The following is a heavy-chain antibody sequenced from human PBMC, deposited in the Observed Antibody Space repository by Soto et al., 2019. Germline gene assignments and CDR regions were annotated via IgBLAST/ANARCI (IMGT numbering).Heavy chain of an antibody. CDR1: GGSITSSSFY. CDR2: IFHTGAT. V-gene: IGHV4-39*01. CDR3: ARRRIVPTTNFDY. J-gene: IGHJ4*02. Sequence: SETLSLTCTVSGGSITSSSFYWGWIRQPPGKGLEGIGHIFHTGATYYNPTLKSRLRMSVDKSKNQFSLNLSSVTATDTAVYYCARRRIVPTTNFDYWGQGTLVTVSS. D-gene: IGHD1-26*01.